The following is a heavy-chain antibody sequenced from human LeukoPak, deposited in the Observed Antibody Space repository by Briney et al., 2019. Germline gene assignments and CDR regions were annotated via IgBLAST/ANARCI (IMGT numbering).Heavy chain of an antibody. Sequence: GGSLRLSCAASGFTFSSYAMSWVRQAPGKGLEGVSAISGSGGGTYYADSGKGRFTISRDNSKKMLDLQMNSLRAEDTAVYYCAKDDVPSNWGALGLFDYWGQGTLVTVSS. CDR1: GFTFSSYA. V-gene: IGHV3-23*01. CDR3: AKDDVPSNWGALGLFDY. D-gene: IGHD7-27*01. J-gene: IGHJ4*02. CDR2: ISGSGGGT.